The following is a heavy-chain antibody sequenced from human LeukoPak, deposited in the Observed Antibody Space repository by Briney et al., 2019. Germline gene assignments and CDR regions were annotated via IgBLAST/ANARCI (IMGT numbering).Heavy chain of an antibody. CDR2: ISFSGDNS. D-gene: IGHD5-24*01. CDR3: AKDIQLST. Sequence: GGCLRLSCAPSGSKFRDAAITWVRQAPGKGLEWVSLISFSGDNSYYADSVKGRFTISRDNSKNTLSLQMNSLRVEDTAIYYCAKDIQLSTWGLGTMVTVSS. J-gene: IGHJ3*01. V-gene: IGHV3-23*01. CDR1: GSKFRDAA.